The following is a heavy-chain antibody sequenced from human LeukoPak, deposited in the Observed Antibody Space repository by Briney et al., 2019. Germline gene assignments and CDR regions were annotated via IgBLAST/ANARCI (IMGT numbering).Heavy chain of an antibody. V-gene: IGHV4-59*11. CDR2: LYYSGST. J-gene: IGHJ4*02. Sequence: SETLSLTCTVSGGSISSHSWSWIRQPPGKGLEWIGYLYYSGSTSYNPFLKSRVTISVDTSNNRFSLKLSSVTAADTVVYYCARDERRGTYYGTFDSWGQGTLVTVSS. CDR3: ARDERRGTYYGTFDS. D-gene: IGHD1-26*01. CDR1: GGSISSHS.